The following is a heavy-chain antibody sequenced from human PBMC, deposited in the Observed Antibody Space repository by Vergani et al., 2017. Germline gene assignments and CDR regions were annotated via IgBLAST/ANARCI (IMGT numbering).Heavy chain of an antibody. CDR1: GFTFDDYG. Sequence: AASGFTFDDYGMSWVRQAPGKGLEWVSGINWNSGSIGYADSVKGRFTISRDNAKNSLYLQMNSLRAEDTALYYCAKGKGGPFDYWGQGTLVTVSS. D-gene: IGHD3-16*01. J-gene: IGHJ4*02. V-gene: IGHV3-20*04. CDR3: AKGKGGPFDY. CDR2: INWNSGSI.